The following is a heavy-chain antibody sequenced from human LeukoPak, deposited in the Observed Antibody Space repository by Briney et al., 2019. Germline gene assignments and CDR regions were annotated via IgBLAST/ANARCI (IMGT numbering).Heavy chain of an antibody. J-gene: IGHJ6*04. V-gene: IGHV3-53*01. Sequence: PGGSLRLSCAASGFTFSSYAMSWVRQAPGKGLEWVSVIYSGGSTYYADSVKGRFTISRDNSKNTLYLQMNSLRAGDTAVYYCARSMDVWGKGTTVTVSS. CDR1: GFTFSSYA. CDR3: ARSMDV. CDR2: IYSGGST.